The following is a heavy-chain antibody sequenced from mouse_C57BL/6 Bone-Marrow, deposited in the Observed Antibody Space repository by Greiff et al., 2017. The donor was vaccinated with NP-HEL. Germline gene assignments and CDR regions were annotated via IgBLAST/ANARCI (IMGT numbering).Heavy chain of an antibody. CDR3: ARVSYYGSSFYAMDY. D-gene: IGHD1-1*01. V-gene: IGHV3-3*01. CDR2: TFYSGIT. J-gene: IGHJ4*01. CDR1: GFSINSDCY. Sequence: EVQGVESGPSLVRPSQTLSLTCTVTGFSINSDCYWIWIRQFPGNKLEYIGYTFYSGITYYNPSLESRTYITRDTSKNQFSLKLSSVTTEDTATYYCARVSYYGSSFYAMDYWGQGTSVTVSS.